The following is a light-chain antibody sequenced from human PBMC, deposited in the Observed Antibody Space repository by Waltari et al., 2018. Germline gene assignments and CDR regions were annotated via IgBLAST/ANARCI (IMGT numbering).Light chain of an antibody. V-gene: IGLV3-21*04. CDR2: YDS. CDR1: NIGGKT. Sequence: YVLTQPPSVSVAPGQTARLTCGGDNIGGKTVHWYQQKAGQAPVLVIYYDSDRPSGIPERFSGSNSGNTATLTISRVEAGDEADYYCQVWDGDSDHRVFGGGTKLTVL. CDR3: QVWDGDSDHRV. J-gene: IGLJ2*01.